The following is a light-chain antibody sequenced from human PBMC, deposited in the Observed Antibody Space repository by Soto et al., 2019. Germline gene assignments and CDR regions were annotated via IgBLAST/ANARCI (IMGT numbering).Light chain of an antibody. V-gene: IGKV1-5*03. Sequence: DIQMTQSPSTLSASVGDRVTITCRASQSITTWLAWYQQKPGKAPNLLIYLASDLETGVPSRFSGSGSGTEFTLTISSLQPDDFATYYCQQYNTYPYTFGQGTKLEIK. CDR2: LAS. J-gene: IGKJ2*01. CDR1: QSITTW. CDR3: QQYNTYPYT.